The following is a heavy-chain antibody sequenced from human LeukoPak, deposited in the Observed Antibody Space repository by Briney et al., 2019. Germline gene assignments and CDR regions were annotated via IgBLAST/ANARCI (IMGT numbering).Heavy chain of an antibody. CDR3: ATGLAAAGTSSGDY. J-gene: IGHJ4*02. CDR1: GFTFDDYA. V-gene: IGHV3-9*01. CDR2: ISWNSGSI. D-gene: IGHD6-13*01. Sequence: GGSLRLSCAASGFTFDDYAMHWVRQAPGKGLEWVSGISWNSGSIGYADSVKGRFTISRDNAKNSLYLQMNGLRAEDTALYYCATGLAAAGTSSGDYWGQGTLVTVSS.